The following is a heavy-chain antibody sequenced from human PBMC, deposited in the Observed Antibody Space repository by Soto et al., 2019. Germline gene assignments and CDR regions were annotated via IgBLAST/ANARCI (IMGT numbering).Heavy chain of an antibody. V-gene: IGHV1-2*04. Sequence: GASVKVSCKASGYTFTGYYMHWVRQAPGQGLEWIGWINPNSGGTNYAQKFQGWVTMTRDTSISTAYMELSRLRSDDTAVYYCARESREATAYYYYYGLDVWGQGTTVTVSS. CDR1: GYTFTGYY. D-gene: IGHD1-26*01. CDR2: INPNSGGT. CDR3: ARESREATAYYYYYGLDV. J-gene: IGHJ6*02.